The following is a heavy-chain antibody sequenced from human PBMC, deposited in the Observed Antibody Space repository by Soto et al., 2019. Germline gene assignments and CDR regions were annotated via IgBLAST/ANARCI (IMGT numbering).Heavy chain of an antibody. CDR1: GFTFSSYG. D-gene: IGHD6-19*01. J-gene: IGHJ6*02. V-gene: IGHV3-30*18. CDR2: ISYDGSNK. CDR3: AKDFRSIAVAGTSYYYGMDV. Sequence: GGSLRLSCAASGFTFSSYGMHWVRQAPGKGLEWVAVISYDGSNKYYADSVKGRFTISRDNSKNTLYLQMNSLRAEDTAVYYCAKDFRSIAVAGTSYYYGMDVWGQGTTVTVSS.